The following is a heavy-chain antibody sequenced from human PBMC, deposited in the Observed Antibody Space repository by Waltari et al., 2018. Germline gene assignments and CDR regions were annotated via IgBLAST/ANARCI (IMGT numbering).Heavy chain of an antibody. CDR2: ISYDGSNK. CDR3: ARYNLPDDAFDI. D-gene: IGHD1-20*01. CDR1: GFTFSSYA. Sequence: QVQLVESGGGVVQPGRSLRLSCAASGFTFSSYAMHWVRQAPGKGLEWVAVISYDGSNKYYADSVKGRFTISRDNSKNTLYLQMNSLRSDDTAVYYCARYNLPDDAFDIWGQGTMVTVSS. J-gene: IGHJ3*02. V-gene: IGHV3-30*01.